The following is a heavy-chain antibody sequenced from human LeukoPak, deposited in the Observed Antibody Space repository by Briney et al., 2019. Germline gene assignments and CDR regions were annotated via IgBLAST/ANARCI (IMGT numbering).Heavy chain of an antibody. D-gene: IGHD3-10*01. CDR1: GFTFSSYA. CDR2: ISGSGGST. CDR3: AKDLVSLIWFGELSLDY. V-gene: IGHV3-23*01. Sequence: PGGSLRLSCAASGFTFSSYAMSWVRQAPGKGLEWVSAISGSGGSTYYADSVKGRFTISRDNSKNTLYLQMNSLRAEDTAVYYCAKDLVSLIWFGELSLDYWGQGTLVTVSS. J-gene: IGHJ4*02.